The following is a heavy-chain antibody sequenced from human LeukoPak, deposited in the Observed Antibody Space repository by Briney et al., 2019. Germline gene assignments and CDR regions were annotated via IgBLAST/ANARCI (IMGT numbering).Heavy chain of an antibody. CDR3: AREPDFWSGYYRDVGPYYFDY. J-gene: IGHJ4*02. CDR2: IYTSGST. CDR1: GGSISSGSYY. D-gene: IGHD3-3*01. V-gene: IGHV4-61*02. Sequence: PSQTLSLTCTVSGGSISSGSYYWSWIRQPAGKGLEWIGRIYTSGSTNYNPSLKSRVTISVDTSKNQFSLKLSSVTAADTAVYYCAREPDFWSGYYRDVGPYYFDYWGQGTLATVSS.